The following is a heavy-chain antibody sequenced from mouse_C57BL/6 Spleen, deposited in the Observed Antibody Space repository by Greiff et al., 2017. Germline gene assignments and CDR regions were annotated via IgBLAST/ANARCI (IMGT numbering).Heavy chain of an antibody. J-gene: IGHJ2*01. Sequence: VMLVESGPGLVAPSQSLSITCTVSGFSLTSYAISWVRQPPGKGLEWLGGIWTGGGTNYNSALKSRLSIREDNSKSQVFLKMNSLQTDDTAGYYCARAYYRGYFDYWGQGTTLTVSS. D-gene: IGHD2-14*01. V-gene: IGHV2-9-1*01. CDR2: IWTGGGT. CDR3: ARAYYRGYFDY. CDR1: GFSLTSYA.